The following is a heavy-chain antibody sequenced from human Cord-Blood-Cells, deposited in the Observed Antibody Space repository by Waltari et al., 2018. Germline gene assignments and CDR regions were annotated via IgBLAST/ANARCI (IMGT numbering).Heavy chain of an antibody. CDR3: ARDSTAAARPYPYYYYGMDV. J-gene: IGHJ6*02. CDR1: GFPFSSYS. Sequence: EVQLVESGGGLVKPGGSLRLSCAASGFPFSSYSMNWVRQAPGKGLEWVSSISSSSSYIYYADSVKGRFTISRDNAKNSLYLQMNSLRAEDTAVYYCARDSTAAARPYPYYYYGMDVWGQGTTVTVSS. V-gene: IGHV3-21*01. D-gene: IGHD6-13*01. CDR2: ISSSSSYI.